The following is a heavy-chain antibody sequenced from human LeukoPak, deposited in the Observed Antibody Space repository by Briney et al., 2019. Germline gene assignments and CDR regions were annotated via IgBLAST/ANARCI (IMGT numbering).Heavy chain of an antibody. CDR3: ARGNEYGDYYFDY. V-gene: IGHV3-74*01. CDR2: INSDGSST. D-gene: IGHD4-17*01. J-gene: IGHJ4*02. Sequence: GGSLRLSCAASGFTFSRYWMHWVRQAPGKGLVWVSRINSDGSSTSYADSVKGRFTISRDNAENTLYLQMNSLRAEDTAVYYCARGNEYGDYYFDYWGQGTLVTVSS. CDR1: GFTFSRYW.